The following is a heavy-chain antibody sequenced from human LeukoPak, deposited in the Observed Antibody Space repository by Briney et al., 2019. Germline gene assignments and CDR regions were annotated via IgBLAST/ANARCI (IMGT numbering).Heavy chain of an antibody. Sequence: PGGSLRLSCTVSGFTLSSYSMNWVRHAPGQGLEWVSSISISSYIYYADSVKGRFTISRDNAKNSLYLQMNSLRAEDTAVYYCARNGIAAPLPDYWGQGTLVTVSS. J-gene: IGHJ4*02. CDR1: GFTLSSYS. D-gene: IGHD6-13*01. CDR2: ISISSYI. CDR3: ARNGIAAPLPDY. V-gene: IGHV3-21*01.